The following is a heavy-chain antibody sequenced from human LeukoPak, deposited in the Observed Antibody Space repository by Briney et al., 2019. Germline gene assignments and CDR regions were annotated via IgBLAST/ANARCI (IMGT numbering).Heavy chain of an antibody. J-gene: IGHJ3*02. D-gene: IGHD6-25*01. Sequence: ASVKVSCKASGYTFTSYGISWERQAPGQGLEWMGWISAYNGNTNYAQKLQGRVTMTTDTSTSTAYMELRSLRSDDTAVYYCARGDYSSGNDAFDIWGQGTMVTVSS. CDR1: GYTFTSYG. V-gene: IGHV1-18*01. CDR2: ISAYNGNT. CDR3: ARGDYSSGNDAFDI.